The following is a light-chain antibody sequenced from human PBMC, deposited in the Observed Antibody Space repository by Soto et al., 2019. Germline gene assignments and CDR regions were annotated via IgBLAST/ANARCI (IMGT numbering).Light chain of an antibody. CDR3: QQRNYWPIT. CDR2: CAS. CDR1: QIVSSN. Sequence: EIVLTQSPATLSLSPGERAALSCRASQIVSSNLAWYQQKPGQAPRLLIYCASTRATCIPARFSGSGSGTDFTLTINSLEPEDFAVYYCQQRNYWPITFGQGTRLEIK. V-gene: IGKV3-11*01. J-gene: IGKJ5*01.